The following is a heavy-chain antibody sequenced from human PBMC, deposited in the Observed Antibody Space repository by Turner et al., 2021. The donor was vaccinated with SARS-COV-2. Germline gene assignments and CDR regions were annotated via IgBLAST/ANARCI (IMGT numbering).Heavy chain of an antibody. D-gene: IGHD5-18*01. V-gene: IGHV4-39*01. CDR2: IYYSGST. J-gene: IGHJ3*02. CDR3: ASTVWLRGAFDI. CDR1: GGSISSSSYY. Sequence: QLQLQESGPGLGKPSETLSLTCTVSGGSISSSSYYWGWIRQPPGKGLEWIGSIYYSGSTYYNPSLKSRVTTSVDTSKNQFSLKMSSVTAADTAVYYCASTVWLRGAFDIWGQGTMVTVSS.